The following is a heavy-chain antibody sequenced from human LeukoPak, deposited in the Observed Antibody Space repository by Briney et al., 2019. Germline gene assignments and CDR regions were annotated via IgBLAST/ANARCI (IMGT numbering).Heavy chain of an antibody. D-gene: IGHD4-17*01. CDR3: ARPLSYGSWFDP. CDR2: IYHSGST. V-gene: IGHV4-38-2*01. J-gene: IGHJ5*02. CDR1: GYSISSGYY. Sequence: PSETLSLTCAVSGYSISSGYYWGWIRQPPGKGLEWIANIYHSGSTYYNPSLKSRITISVDTSKNQFSLKLSSVTAADTAVYYCARPLSYGSWFDPWGQGTLSPSPQ.